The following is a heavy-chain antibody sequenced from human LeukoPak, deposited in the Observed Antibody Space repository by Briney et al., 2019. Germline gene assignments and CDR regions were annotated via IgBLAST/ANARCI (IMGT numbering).Heavy chain of an antibody. CDR1: GFTVSSNY. J-gene: IGHJ4*02. Sequence: GGSLRLSCADSGFTVSSNYMSWVRQAPGKGLEWVSVIYSGGSTYYADSVKGRFTISRDNSKNTLYLQMNSLRAEDTAVYYCARGIAAAGTWEYYFDYWGQGTLVTVSS. CDR3: ARGIAAAGTWEYYFDY. CDR2: IYSGGST. V-gene: IGHV3-53*01. D-gene: IGHD6-13*01.